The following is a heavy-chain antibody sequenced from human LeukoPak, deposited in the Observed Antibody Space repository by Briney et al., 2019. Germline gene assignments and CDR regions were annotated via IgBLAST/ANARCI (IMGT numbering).Heavy chain of an antibody. CDR3: ARVVVRVFDY. CDR1: GGSISSGGYY. V-gene: IGHV4-31*03. J-gene: IGHJ4*02. Sequence: SETLSLTCTVSGGSISSGGYYWSWIRQHPGKGLEWIGYIYYSGSTYYNPSLKCRVTISVDTSKNQFSLKLSSVTAADTAVYYCARVVVRVFDYWGQGTLVTVSS. D-gene: IGHD3-16*02. CDR2: IYYSGST.